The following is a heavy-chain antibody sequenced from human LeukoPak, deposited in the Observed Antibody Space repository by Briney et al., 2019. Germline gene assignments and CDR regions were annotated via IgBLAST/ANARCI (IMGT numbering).Heavy chain of an antibody. CDR2: ISGNINST. V-gene: IGHV3-23*01. J-gene: IGHJ5*02. CDR3: ANLNYDFTP. CDR1: GFTFSSYA. D-gene: IGHD3-3*01. Sequence: GGSLRLSCAASGFTFSSYAMSWVRQAPGKGLEWVSTISGNINSTYCADSVKGRFTISRDNSKNTLYLQMNSLRAEDTAIYYCANLNYDFTPWGQGTLVTVSS.